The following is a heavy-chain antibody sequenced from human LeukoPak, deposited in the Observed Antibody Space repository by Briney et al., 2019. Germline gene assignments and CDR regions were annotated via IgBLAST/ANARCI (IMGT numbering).Heavy chain of an antibody. D-gene: IGHD2-21*02. Sequence: ASVNVSCTASGYTFTCYYMHWVRQAPGQGLEWMGWINPNSGGTNYAQKFQGRVTMTRDTSISTAYMELSRLRSDDTAVYYCARASRRYCGGDCAQYYYYFVMDVWGQGTTVTVSS. CDR1: GYTFTCYY. V-gene: IGHV1-2*02. CDR2: INPNSGGT. CDR3: ARASRRYCGGDCAQYYYYFVMDV. J-gene: IGHJ6*02.